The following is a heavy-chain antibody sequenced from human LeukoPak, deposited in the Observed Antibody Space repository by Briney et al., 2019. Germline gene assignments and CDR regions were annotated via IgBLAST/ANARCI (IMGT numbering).Heavy chain of an antibody. V-gene: IGHV3-9*01. J-gene: IGHJ4*02. Sequence: GGSLRLSCAASGFTFDDYAMHWVRQAPGKGLEWVSGISWNSGSIGYADSVKGRFTISRDNAKNSLYLQMNSLRAEDTAMYYCVREGRGYGDPIDYWGQGTLVTVSS. CDR1: GFTFDDYA. CDR2: ISWNSGSI. D-gene: IGHD4-17*01. CDR3: VREGRGYGDPIDY.